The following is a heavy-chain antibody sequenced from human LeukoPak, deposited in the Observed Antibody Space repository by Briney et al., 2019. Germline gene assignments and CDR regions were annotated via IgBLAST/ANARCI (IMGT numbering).Heavy chain of an antibody. CDR3: ARDRHCANGVCRSPPGMDV. Sequence: GGSLRLSCAASGFTFSSYGMHWVRQAPGKGLEWVADIWFDGKNEHFADSVKGRFTISRDNSKNTMYLQINSLRAEDTAVYYCARDRHCANGVCRSPPGMDVWGQGTTVTVSS. V-gene: IGHV3-33*01. J-gene: IGHJ6*02. D-gene: IGHD2-8*01. CDR1: GFTFSSYG. CDR2: IWFDGKNE.